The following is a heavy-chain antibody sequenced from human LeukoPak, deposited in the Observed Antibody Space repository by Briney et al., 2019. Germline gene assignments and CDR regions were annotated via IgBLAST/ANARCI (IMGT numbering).Heavy chain of an antibody. D-gene: IGHD3-10*01. V-gene: IGHV3-23*01. J-gene: IGHJ5*02. CDR1: GFTFSTYG. Sequence: GGSLRLSCAASGFTFSTYGINWVRQAPGKGLEWVSGIGGGGIRLYYADSVKGRFTISRDNSKNTVYLRLSSLTVEDTAVYYCARDESLFRRRTADYYGSGSYAWFDPWGQGTLVTVSS. CDR2: IGGGGIRL. CDR3: ARDESLFRRRTADYYGSGSYAWFDP.